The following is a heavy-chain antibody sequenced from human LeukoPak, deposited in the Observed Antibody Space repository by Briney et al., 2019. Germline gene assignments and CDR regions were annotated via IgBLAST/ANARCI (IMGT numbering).Heavy chain of an antibody. J-gene: IGHJ4*02. CDR1: GFSFSSFG. D-gene: IGHD4-11*01. V-gene: IGHV3-23*01. Sequence: GGSLRLSCAASGFSFSSFGMSWVRQAPGRGLQWVSSISGDGRDTFYADSVKGRFTVSRDSSKTTMFLQMNSLRVEDTALYYCARGARLQPMGEFWGQGTLVTVSS. CDR3: ARGARLQPMGEF. CDR2: ISGDGRDT.